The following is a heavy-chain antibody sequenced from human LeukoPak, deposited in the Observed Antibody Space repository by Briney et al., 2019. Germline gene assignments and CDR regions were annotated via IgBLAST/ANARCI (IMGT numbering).Heavy chain of an antibody. J-gene: IGHJ4*02. CDR3: AREDESDIVATKGFDY. Sequence: SETLSLTCTVSGYSISSGYYWGWIRQPPGKGLEWIGSIYHSGSTYYNPSLKSRVTISVDTSKNQFSLKLSSVTAADTAVYYCAREDESDIVATKGFDYWGQGTLVTVSS. V-gene: IGHV4-38-2*02. D-gene: IGHD5-12*01. CDR1: GYSISSGYY. CDR2: IYHSGST.